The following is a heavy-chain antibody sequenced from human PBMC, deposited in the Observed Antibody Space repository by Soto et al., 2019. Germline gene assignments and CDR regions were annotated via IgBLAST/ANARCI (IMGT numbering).Heavy chain of an antibody. Sequence: QVQLVESGGGLVQPGGSLRLSCVASGFTFSDYYMGWVRQAPGKGLEYISYIVTSSAYTNYADSVKGRFSISRDNAKNSLHLVMNSLRAEDSGVYYCARLRASSWYMGGYLDYWGLGTQVTVSS. CDR1: GFTFSDYY. V-gene: IGHV3-11*06. D-gene: IGHD6-13*01. CDR3: ARLRASSWYMGGYLDY. J-gene: IGHJ4*02. CDR2: IVTSSAYT.